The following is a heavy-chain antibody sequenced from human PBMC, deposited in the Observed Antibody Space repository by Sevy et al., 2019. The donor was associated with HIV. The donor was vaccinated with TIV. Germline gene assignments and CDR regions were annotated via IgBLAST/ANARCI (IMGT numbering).Heavy chain of an antibody. Sequence: GGSLRLSCAASGFTFSNYAIHWVRQAPGKGLEWVAVVSYDGSKKYYADSVKGRFTISRDNSKNTLYLQMNSLRVEDTAVYCCARDRSTTWINYFFDFWGQGTLVTVSS. CDR3: ARDRSTTWINYFFDF. CDR1: GFTFSNYA. CDR2: VSYDGSKK. J-gene: IGHJ4*02. D-gene: IGHD2-2*01. V-gene: IGHV3-30*01.